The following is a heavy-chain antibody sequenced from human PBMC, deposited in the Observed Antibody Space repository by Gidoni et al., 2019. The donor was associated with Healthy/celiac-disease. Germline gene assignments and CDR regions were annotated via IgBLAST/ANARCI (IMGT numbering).Heavy chain of an antibody. CDR2: IYYSGST. J-gene: IGHJ6*02. CDR3: ARDRWLAYYYGMDV. D-gene: IGHD6-19*01. V-gene: IGHV4-39*07. CDR1: GGSISSSSYY. Sequence: QLQLQESGPGLVKPSETLSLTCTVSGGSISSSSYYWGWIRQPPGKGLEWIGSIYYSGSTYYNPSLKSRVTISVDTSKNQFSLKLSSVTAADTAVYYCARDRWLAYYYGMDVWGQGTTVTVSS.